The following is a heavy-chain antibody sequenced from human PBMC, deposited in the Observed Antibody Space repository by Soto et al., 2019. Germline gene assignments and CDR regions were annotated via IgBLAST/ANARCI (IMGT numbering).Heavy chain of an antibody. CDR3: AREYTYGSNFFDC. CDR2: VSHSGST. D-gene: IGHD5-18*01. Sequence: QVRLQESGPGLVKPSQTLSLTCTVSGGSISSAAHYWSWIRQHPGKGLEWIGYVSHSGSTYYNPSLKSRGIISVDTSKNQFSLSLTSVTAADTAVYYCAREYTYGSNFFDCWGQGALVTVSS. V-gene: IGHV4-31*03. J-gene: IGHJ4*02. CDR1: GGSISSAAHY.